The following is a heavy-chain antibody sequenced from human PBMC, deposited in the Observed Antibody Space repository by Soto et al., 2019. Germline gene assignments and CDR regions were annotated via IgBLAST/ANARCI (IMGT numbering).Heavy chain of an antibody. CDR1: GGSVSSGSYY. CDR3: ARDIFSDGMDV. CDR2: IYYSGST. J-gene: IGHJ6*02. Sequence: QVQLQESGPGLVKPSETLSLTCTVSGGSVSSGSYYWSWIRQPPGKGLEWIGYIYYSGSTNYNPSLKSRVTISVDTSKNQFSLKMSSVTAADTAVYCCARDIFSDGMDVWGQGTTVTVSS. V-gene: IGHV4-61*01.